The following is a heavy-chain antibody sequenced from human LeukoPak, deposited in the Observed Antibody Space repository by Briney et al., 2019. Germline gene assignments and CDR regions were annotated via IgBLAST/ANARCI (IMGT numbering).Heavy chain of an antibody. CDR3: ARDPYYYDSSGPDQGGVDY. J-gene: IGHJ4*02. V-gene: IGHV1-2*02. D-gene: IGHD3-22*01. Sequence: AASVKVSCKASGYTFTGYYMHWVRQAPGQGLEWMGWINPNSGGTNYAQKFQGRVTMTRDTSISTAYMELSRLRSDDTAVYYCARDPYYYDSSGPDQGGVDYWGQGTLVTVSS. CDR1: GYTFTGYY. CDR2: INPNSGGT.